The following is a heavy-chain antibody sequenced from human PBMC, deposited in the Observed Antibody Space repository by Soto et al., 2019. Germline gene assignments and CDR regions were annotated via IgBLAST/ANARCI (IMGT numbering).Heavy chain of an antibody. J-gene: IGHJ4*02. D-gene: IGHD2-21*02. CDR2: ISGSGGST. CDR1: GFTFSSYV. CDR3: AKLSGGDARGDYFDY. V-gene: IGHV3-23*01. Sequence: EVQLLESGGGLVQPGGSLRLSCAASGFTFSSYVMSWVRQAPGKGLEWVSAISGSGGSTYYADSVKGRFTISRDNSKNTLYLQMNSLRAEDTAVYYWAKLSGGDARGDYFDYWGQGTLVTVSS.